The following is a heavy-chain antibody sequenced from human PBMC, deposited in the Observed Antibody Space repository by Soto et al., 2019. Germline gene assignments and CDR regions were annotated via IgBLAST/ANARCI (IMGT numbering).Heavy chain of an antibody. CDR2: ISGSGGST. D-gene: IGHD3-10*01. V-gene: IGHV3-23*01. CDR1: GFTFSSYA. J-gene: IGHJ4*02. Sequence: GGSLRLSCAASGFTFSSYAMSWVRQAPGKGLEWVSAISGSGGSTYYADSVKGRFTISRDNSKNTLYLQMNSLRAEDTAVYYCAKDRLRMYYYGSDDYWGQGTLVTVSS. CDR3: AKDRLRMYYYGSDDY.